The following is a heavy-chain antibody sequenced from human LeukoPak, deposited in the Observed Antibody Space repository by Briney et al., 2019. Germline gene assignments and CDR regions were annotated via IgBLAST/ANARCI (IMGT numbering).Heavy chain of an antibody. J-gene: IGHJ4*02. CDR3: ARDTDYSFDY. D-gene: IGHD4-11*01. CDR1: GFTFSSYS. CDR2: ISNSAI. Sequence: GGSLRLSCAASGFTFSSYSMNWVRQAPGKGLEWVSYISNSAIYYADSLKGRFTISRDNAKNSLYLQMNSLRDEDTAVYYCARDTDYSFDYWDQGTLVTVSS. V-gene: IGHV3-48*02.